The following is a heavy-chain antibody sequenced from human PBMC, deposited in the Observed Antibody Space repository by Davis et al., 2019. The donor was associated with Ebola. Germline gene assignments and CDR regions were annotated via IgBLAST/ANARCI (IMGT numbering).Heavy chain of an antibody. CDR3: ASSIAAAAHQDY. J-gene: IGHJ4*02. Sequence: ASVKVSCKASGYTFTDYYMHWVRQAPGQGLGWMGWINPNSGGTNYAQKFQGRVTMTRDTSISTAYMELSRLRSDDTAVYYCASSIAAAAHQDYWGQGTLVTVSS. D-gene: IGHD6-13*01. V-gene: IGHV1-2*02. CDR2: INPNSGGT. CDR1: GYTFTDYY.